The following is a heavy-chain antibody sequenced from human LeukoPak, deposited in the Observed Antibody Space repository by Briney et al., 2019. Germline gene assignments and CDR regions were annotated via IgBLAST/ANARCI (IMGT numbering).Heavy chain of an antibody. CDR2: ISSSSSYI. V-gene: IGHV3-21*01. CDR1: GFTFSSYS. J-gene: IGHJ4*02. CDR3: ARDNAIGYSYGHDY. D-gene: IGHD5-18*01. Sequence: GGSLRLSCAASGFTFSSYSMNWVRQAPGKGLEWVSSISSSSSYIYYADSVKGRFTISRDNAKNSLYLQMNSLRAEDTAVYYCARDNAIGYSYGHDYWGQGTLVTVSS.